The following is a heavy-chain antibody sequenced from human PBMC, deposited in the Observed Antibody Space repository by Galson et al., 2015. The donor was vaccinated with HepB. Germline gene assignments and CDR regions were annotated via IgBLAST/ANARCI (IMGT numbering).Heavy chain of an antibody. Sequence: SVKVSCKASGYTFTSYGISWVRQAPGQGLEWMGWISAYNGNTNYAQKLQGRVTMTTDTSTSTAYMELSSLRSEDTAVYYCATGLRAAHNWFDPWGQGTLVTVSS. CDR2: ISAYNGNT. CDR1: GYTFTSYG. J-gene: IGHJ5*02. D-gene: IGHD2-15*01. V-gene: IGHV1-18*01. CDR3: ATGLRAAHNWFDP.